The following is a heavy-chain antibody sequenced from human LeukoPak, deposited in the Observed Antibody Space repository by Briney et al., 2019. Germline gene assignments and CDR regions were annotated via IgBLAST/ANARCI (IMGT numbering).Heavy chain of an antibody. CDR3: ARGIAAAGYGMDV. D-gene: IGHD6-13*01. V-gene: IGHV3-53*01. Sequence: GGSLRLSCAASGFTVSSNYMSWVRQAPGKGLEWVSVIYSGGSTYYADSVKGRFTISRDNSKNTLYLQMNSLRAEDTAVYYCARGIAAAGYGMDVWGQGTTVTVSS. J-gene: IGHJ6*02. CDR2: IYSGGST. CDR1: GFTVSSNY.